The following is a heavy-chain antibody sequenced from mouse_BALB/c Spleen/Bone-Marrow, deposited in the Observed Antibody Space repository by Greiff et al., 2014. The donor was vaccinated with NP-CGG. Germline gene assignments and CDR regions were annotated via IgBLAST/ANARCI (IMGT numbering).Heavy chain of an antibody. CDR1: GFSFTNYG. CDR3: ARITTATGAMDY. V-gene: IGHV2-9*02. CDR2: ICADGST. D-gene: IGHD1-2*01. Sequence: VKLEESGPGLVAPSQSLSITCTVSGFSFTNYGVHWVRQPPGKGLEWLGVICADGSTNYNSALMSRLIISKENSKTQVFFKMNSLQTDDTAMYYCARITTATGAMDYWGQGTSVTVSS. J-gene: IGHJ4*01.